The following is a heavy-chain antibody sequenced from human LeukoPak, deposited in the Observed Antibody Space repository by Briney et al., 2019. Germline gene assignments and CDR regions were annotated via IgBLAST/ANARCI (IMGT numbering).Heavy chain of an antibody. CDR1: GGSISSGDYY. CDR3: ASVDTAYYYFDY. Sequence: SETLSLTCTVSGGSISSGDYYWSWIRQPPGKGLEWIGYIYYSGSTYYNPSLKSRVTISVDTSKNQFSLKLSSVTAADTAVYYCASVDTAYYYFDYWGQGTLVTVSS. D-gene: IGHD5-18*01. CDR2: IYYSGST. V-gene: IGHV4-30-4*01. J-gene: IGHJ4*02.